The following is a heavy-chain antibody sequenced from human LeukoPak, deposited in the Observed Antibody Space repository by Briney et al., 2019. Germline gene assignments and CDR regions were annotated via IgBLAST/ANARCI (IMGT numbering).Heavy chain of an antibody. CDR2: INHSGST. J-gene: IGHJ6*04. Sequence: SETLSLTCAVYGGSFSGYYWSWIRQPPGKGLEWIGEINHSGSTNYNPSLKSRVTISVDTSKNQFSLKLSSVTAADTAVYYCARVTRGVTMVRGVISHYGMDVWGKGTTVTVSS. CDR1: GGSFSGYY. D-gene: IGHD3-10*01. V-gene: IGHV4-34*01. CDR3: ARVTRGVTMVRGVISHYGMDV.